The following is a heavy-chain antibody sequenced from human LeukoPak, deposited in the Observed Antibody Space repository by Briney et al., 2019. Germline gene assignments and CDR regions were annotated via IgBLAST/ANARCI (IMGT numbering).Heavy chain of an antibody. J-gene: IGHJ4*02. Sequence: GGSLRLSCGASGFXFSSYSINWVRQAPGKGLEWLSSISSSSSYIYYADSVKGRFTISRDNAKNSLYLQMNSLRAEDTAVYYCARAIVAATGFDYWGQGTLVTVSS. V-gene: IGHV3-21*01. CDR2: ISSSSSYI. CDR3: ARAIVAATGFDY. D-gene: IGHD5-12*01. CDR1: GFXFSSYS.